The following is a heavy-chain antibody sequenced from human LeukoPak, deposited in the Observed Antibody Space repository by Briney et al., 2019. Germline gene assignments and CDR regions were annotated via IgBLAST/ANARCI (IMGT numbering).Heavy chain of an antibody. J-gene: IGHJ4*02. CDR2: INHSGST. CDR3: ARGPRKICSGGSCYSDY. D-gene: IGHD2-15*01. V-gene: IGHV4-34*01. Sequence: PSETLSLACAVYGGSFSGYYWSWIRQPPGKGLEWIGEINHSGSTNYNPSLKSRATISVDTSKNQFSLKLSSVTAADTAVYYCARGPRKICSGGSCYSDYWGQGTLVTVSS. CDR1: GGSFSGYY.